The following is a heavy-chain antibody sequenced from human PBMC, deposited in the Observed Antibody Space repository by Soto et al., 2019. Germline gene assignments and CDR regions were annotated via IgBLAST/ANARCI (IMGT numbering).Heavy chain of an antibody. CDR1: GGTFSSYT. CDR3: AREAAAPRSSSWGTDY. J-gene: IGHJ4*02. Sequence: QVQLVQSGAEVKKPGSSVKVSCKASGGTFSSYTISWVRQAPGQGLEWMGRIIPILGIANYAQKFQGRVTITADKSTSTAYMELSSLRSEDTAVYYCAREAAAPRSSSWGTDYWGQGTLVTVSS. V-gene: IGHV1-69*08. CDR2: IIPILGIA. D-gene: IGHD6-13*01.